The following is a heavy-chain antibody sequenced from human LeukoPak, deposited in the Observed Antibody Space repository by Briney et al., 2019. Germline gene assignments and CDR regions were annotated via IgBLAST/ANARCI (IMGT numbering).Heavy chain of an antibody. J-gene: IGHJ4*02. V-gene: IGHV4-59*01. CDR2: IYNSGST. CDR3: ARVEVRPMVRGVIDY. CDR1: DGSISSYY. D-gene: IGHD3-10*01. Sequence: SETLSLTCTVSDGSISSYYWSWIRQPPGKGLELIGYIYNSGSTNYNASLKSRVTISVDTSKNQFSLKLSSVTAADTAVYYCARVEVRPMVRGVIDYWGQGTLVTVSS.